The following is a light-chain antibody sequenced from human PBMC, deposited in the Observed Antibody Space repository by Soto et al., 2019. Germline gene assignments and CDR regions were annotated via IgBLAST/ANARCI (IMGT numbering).Light chain of an antibody. CDR3: SSYAGSSNV. CDR2: EVN. CDR1: SSDVGGYNY. V-gene: IGLV2-8*01. J-gene: IGLJ1*01. Sequence: QSALTQPPSASGSPGQSLAIPCTGTSSDVGGYNYVSWYQQHPGKAPKLMIYEVNKRPSGVPDRFSGSKSGNTASLTVSGLQAEDEADYYCSSYAGSSNVFGTGTKVTVL.